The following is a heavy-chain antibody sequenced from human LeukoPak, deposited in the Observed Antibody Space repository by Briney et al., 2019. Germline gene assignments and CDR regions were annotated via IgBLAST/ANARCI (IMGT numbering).Heavy chain of an antibody. J-gene: IGHJ4*02. V-gene: IGHV3-33*01. D-gene: IGHD3-22*01. Sequence: PGGSLRLSCAASGFTFSSYGMHWVRQAPGKGLEWVAVIWYDGSNKYYADSVKGRFTISRDNSKNTLYLQMNSLRAEDTAVYYCARDSSGYYRDFDYWGQGTLVTVSS. CDR1: GFTFSSYG. CDR2: IWYDGSNK. CDR3: ARDSSGYYRDFDY.